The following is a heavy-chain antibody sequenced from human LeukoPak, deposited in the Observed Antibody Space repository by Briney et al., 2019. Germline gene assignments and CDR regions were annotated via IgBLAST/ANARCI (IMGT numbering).Heavy chain of an antibody. D-gene: IGHD3-22*01. Sequence: GGSLRLSCAASGFTFSSYSINWVRQAPGKGLEWVSSISSSSSYIYYADSVKGRFTISRDNSKNTLYLQMNSLRAEDTAVYYCARTSYDSTWAMDFFDFWGQGSLVTVFS. CDR2: ISSSSSYI. CDR3: ARTSYDSTWAMDFFDF. J-gene: IGHJ4*02. CDR1: GFTFSSYS. V-gene: IGHV3-21*01.